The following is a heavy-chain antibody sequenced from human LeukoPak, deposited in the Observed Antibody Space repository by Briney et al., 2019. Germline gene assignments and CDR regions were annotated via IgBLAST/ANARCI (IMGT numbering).Heavy chain of an antibody. CDR2: IYYSGST. CDR3: ARDRRESTKPNDAFDI. D-gene: IGHD1-1*01. CDR1: GGSISSYY. J-gene: IGHJ3*02. Sequence: PSETLSLTCSVSGGSISSYYWSWLRQPPGKGLGWIGYIYYSGSTNYNPSLERRVTISIDTSKKQLSLKLRSVTAADTAVYYCARDRRESTKPNDAFDIWGQGTMVTVSS. V-gene: IGHV4-59*01.